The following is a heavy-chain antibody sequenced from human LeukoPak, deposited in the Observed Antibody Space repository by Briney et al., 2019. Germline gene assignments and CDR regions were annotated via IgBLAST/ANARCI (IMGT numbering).Heavy chain of an antibody. V-gene: IGHV3-48*03. CDR2: ISSSGSTI. CDR3: AELGITMIGGV. Sequence: GGSLRLSCAASGFTFSSYEMNWVRQAPGKGLEWVSYISSSGSTIFYADSVKGRFTISRDNAKNSLYLQMNSLRAEDTAVYYCAELGITMIGGVWGKGTTVTISS. J-gene: IGHJ6*04. CDR1: GFTFSSYE. D-gene: IGHD3-10*02.